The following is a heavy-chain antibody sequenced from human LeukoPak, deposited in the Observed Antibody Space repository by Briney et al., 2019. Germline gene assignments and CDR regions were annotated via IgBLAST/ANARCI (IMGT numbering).Heavy chain of an antibody. Sequence: ASVKVSCKASGYTFTRYYIHWVRQAPGQGLEWMGWINPNSGGTNYAQKFEGRVTMTRDSSISTAYMELNSLRSDDAAVYYCARGLKITIFGVVIRQYVWFDPWGQGTLVTVSS. D-gene: IGHD3-3*01. CDR2: INPNSGGT. CDR1: GYTFTRYY. CDR3: ARGLKITIFGVVIRQYVWFDP. V-gene: IGHV1-2*02. J-gene: IGHJ5*02.